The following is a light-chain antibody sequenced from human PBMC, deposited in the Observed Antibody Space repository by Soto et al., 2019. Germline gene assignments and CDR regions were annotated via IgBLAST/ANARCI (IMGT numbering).Light chain of an antibody. CDR3: QQRGSSIT. CDR2: DVS. V-gene: IGKV3-11*01. CDR1: QTVGTY. J-gene: IGKJ5*01. Sequence: ENVLTQSPATLSLSPGERATLSCRASQTVGTYLAWYQQKPGQAPRLLIYDVSTRAPGIPARFSGSGSGTDFTLTISGLEPDDFVLHYCQQRGSSITFGQGTRLEI.